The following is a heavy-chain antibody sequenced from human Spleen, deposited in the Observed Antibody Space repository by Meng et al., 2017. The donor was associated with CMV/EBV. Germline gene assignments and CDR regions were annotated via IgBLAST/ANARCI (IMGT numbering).Heavy chain of an antibody. Sequence: GESLKISCAASGFTFDNYGMHWVRQTPGKGLEWVAFIRHDGTTKFYGDSVKGRFTISRDNSKNTVYLQMNSLRPEGTAIYYCAKDLLLFGGANAYFDYWGQGTLVTVSS. V-gene: IGHV3-30*02. D-gene: IGHD3-16*01. CDR3: AKDLLLFGGANAYFDY. CDR1: GFTFDNYG. J-gene: IGHJ4*02. CDR2: IRHDGTTK.